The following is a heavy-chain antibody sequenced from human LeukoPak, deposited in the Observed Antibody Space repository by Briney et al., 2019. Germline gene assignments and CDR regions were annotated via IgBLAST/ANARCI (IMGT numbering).Heavy chain of an antibody. CDR2: MQFNGNS. Sequence: PSETLSLTCSVSSDSISTYHWNWMRKPPGKGLEWSDYMQFNGNSNYNPSLENRINIFVDMSKNQFVLNLRSVTAADTAVYYCARDKRHSYGSYFVPWGEGMLVTVSS. V-gene: IGHV4-59*01. CDR3: ARDKRHSYGSYFVP. D-gene: IGHD5-18*01. CDR1: SDSISTYH. J-gene: IGHJ5*02.